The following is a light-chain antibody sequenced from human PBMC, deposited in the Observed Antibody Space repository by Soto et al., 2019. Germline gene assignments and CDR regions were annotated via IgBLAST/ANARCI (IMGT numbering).Light chain of an antibody. Sequence: DIVMTQSPLSLPVTPGEPASISCRSSQSLLHSNGYNYLDWYLQKPGQSPQLLIYLGSNRASGVPDRFSGSGSGTDFTLKISRAEAEDVGVYYCMQALQLRWTFGQGTKVEIK. CDR1: QSLLHSNGYNY. CDR3: MQALQLRWT. V-gene: IGKV2-28*01. J-gene: IGKJ1*01. CDR2: LGS.